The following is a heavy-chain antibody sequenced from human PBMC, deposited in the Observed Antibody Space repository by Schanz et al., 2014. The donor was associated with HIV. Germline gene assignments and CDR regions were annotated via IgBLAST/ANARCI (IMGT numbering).Heavy chain of an antibody. CDR3: AKDRNYYDNRYLGKGNYYYYYGMDV. Sequence: VQLLDSGGGLVQPGGSLRLSCAASGFRFRSYWMSWVRQAPGKGLEWVSVISYDGRNKLYADSVKGRFTISRDNSKNTMYLKMNSLRVDDTAVYYCAKDRNYYDNRYLGKGNYYYYYGMDVWGQGTTVTVSS. CDR1: GFRFRSYW. V-gene: IGHV3-30*18. CDR2: ISYDGRNK. D-gene: IGHD3-22*01. J-gene: IGHJ6*02.